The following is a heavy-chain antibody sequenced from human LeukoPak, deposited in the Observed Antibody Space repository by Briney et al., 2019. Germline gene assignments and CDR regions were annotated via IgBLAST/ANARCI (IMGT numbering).Heavy chain of an antibody. V-gene: IGHV3-30*18. CDR3: AKDRLMDPGTFTGYFDS. CDR1: GFTFSRNG. J-gene: IGHJ4*02. D-gene: IGHD3-9*01. Sequence: GGSLRLSCVASGFTFSRNGMHWVRQAPGKGLEGVAVISYDGSNRYYVDSVKSRFTISRDNSKNTLYLQMNSLRGEDTAVYYCAKDRLMDPGTFTGYFDSWGQGILVAVSS. CDR2: ISYDGSNR.